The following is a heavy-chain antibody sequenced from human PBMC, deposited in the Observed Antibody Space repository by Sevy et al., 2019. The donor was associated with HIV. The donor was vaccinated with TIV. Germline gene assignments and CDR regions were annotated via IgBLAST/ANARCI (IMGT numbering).Heavy chain of an antibody. V-gene: IGHV4-39*01. D-gene: IGHD6-19*01. CDR2: MYYTGST. CDR3: ASSVADTGYNYAMDV. J-gene: IGHJ6*02. CDR1: GDSISSSNYY. Sequence: SETLSLTCTVSGDSISSSNYYWGWIRQPRGKGLEWIGNMYYTGSTYYKPSLKSRVTISEDTSKNQFSLKLRSVTAADTAVYYCASSVADTGYNYAMDVWGQRTTVTVSS.